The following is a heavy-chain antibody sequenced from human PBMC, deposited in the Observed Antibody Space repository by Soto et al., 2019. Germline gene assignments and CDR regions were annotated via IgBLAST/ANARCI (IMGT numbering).Heavy chain of an antibody. CDR1: GYSFTTFV. Sequence: GDSLKISCKFSGYSFTTFVIFFVRQTLGKCLEWMGIIYPDDSDTKYSSSFQGQVTISADKSSSTAYLQWSSLRASDTAIYYCVRAKDEIIWHNCLDQWGQGHLVIVSS. J-gene: IGHJ5*02. CDR3: VRAKDEIIWHNCLDQ. D-gene: IGHD3-16*01. CDR2: IYPDDSDT. V-gene: IGHV5-51*01.